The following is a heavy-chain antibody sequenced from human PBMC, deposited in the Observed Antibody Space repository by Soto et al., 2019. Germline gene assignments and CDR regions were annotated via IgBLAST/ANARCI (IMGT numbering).Heavy chain of an antibody. J-gene: IGHJ4*02. CDR3: ARDKITCCFDY. Sequence: PSETLSLTCAVSNGSINSGGYSWSWIRQPPGKGLEWIGYIYQSGSTYYNPSLKSRLTISIDRSKNQFSLRLTSVTAADTAVYYCARDKITCCFDYCGQGTLVPVSS. CDR2: IYQSGST. V-gene: IGHV4-30-2*01. D-gene: IGHD3-10*01. CDR1: NGSINSGGYS.